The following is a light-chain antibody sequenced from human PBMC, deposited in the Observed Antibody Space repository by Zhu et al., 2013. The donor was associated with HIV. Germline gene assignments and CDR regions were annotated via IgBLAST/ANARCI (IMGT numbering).Light chain of an antibody. CDR3: QQYGTSPGS. CDR1: QSVSSNY. J-gene: IGKJ2*04. V-gene: IGKV3-20*01. CDR2: GAS. Sequence: EIVLTQSPGTLSLSPGERATLSCRASQSVSSNYLAWYQQKPGQPPRLLINGASSRATGIPDRISGSGSGTDFTLSISRLEPEDFAVYYCQQYGTSPGSFGQGTKVELK.